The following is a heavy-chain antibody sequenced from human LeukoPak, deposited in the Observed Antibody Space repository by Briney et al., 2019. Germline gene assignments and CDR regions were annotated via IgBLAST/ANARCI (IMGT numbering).Heavy chain of an antibody. J-gene: IGHJ4*02. Sequence: GGSLRLSCAASGFTFSNYWMSWVRQAPGKGLEWVASIRQDGTETHYVDSVKGRFTISKDNAKNSLYLQLNSLRAEDTAVYYCAREDHSNYEYWGQGTLVTVSS. CDR3: AREDHSNYEY. CDR2: IRQDGTET. D-gene: IGHD4-11*01. CDR1: GFTFSNYW. V-gene: IGHV3-7*03.